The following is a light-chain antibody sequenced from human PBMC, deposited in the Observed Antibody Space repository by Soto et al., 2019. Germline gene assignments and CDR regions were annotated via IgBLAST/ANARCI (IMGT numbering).Light chain of an antibody. V-gene: IGKV3-11*01. CDR3: QQRSNWPPILT. J-gene: IGKJ4*01. CDR1: HSLNGY. Sequence: EYVLTQVPATLSLAPGETAARSCRPSHSLNGYVAWYQQKPGQAPRLLIYGASTRASGTPARFSGSGSGTHFTLTISSLEPEDFAVYYCQQRSNWPPILTFGGGTKVDIK. CDR2: GAS.